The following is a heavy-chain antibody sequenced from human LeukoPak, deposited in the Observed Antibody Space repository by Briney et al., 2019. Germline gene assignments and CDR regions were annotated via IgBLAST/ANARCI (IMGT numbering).Heavy chain of an antibody. D-gene: IGHD6-19*01. Sequence: GGSLRLSCAASGFTFSSYAMSWVRQAPGKGLERVSAISGIGGSTYYADSVKGRFTISRDNSKNTLYLQMNSLRAEDTAVYYCAKDICSSGDDYWGQGTLVTVSS. V-gene: IGHV3-23*01. J-gene: IGHJ4*02. CDR1: GFTFSSYA. CDR2: ISGIGGST. CDR3: AKDICSSGDDY.